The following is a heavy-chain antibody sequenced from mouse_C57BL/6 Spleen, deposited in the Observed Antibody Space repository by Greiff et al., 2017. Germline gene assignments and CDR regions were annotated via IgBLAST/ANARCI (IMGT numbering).Heavy chain of an antibody. V-gene: IGHV1-9*01. J-gene: IGHJ1*03. CDR3: SRSFYYYGSSYGYWYFDV. CDR2: ILPGSGST. D-gene: IGHD1-1*01. CDR1: GYTFTGYW. Sequence: VKLMESGAELMKPGASVKLSCKATGYTFTGYWIEWVKQRPGHGLEWIGEILPGSGSTNYNEKFKGKATFTADTSSNTAYMQLSSLTTEDSAIYYCSRSFYYYGSSYGYWYFDVWGTGTTVTVSS.